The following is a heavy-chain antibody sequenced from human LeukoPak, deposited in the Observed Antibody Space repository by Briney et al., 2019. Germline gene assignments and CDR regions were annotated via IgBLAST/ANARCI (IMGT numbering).Heavy chain of an antibody. J-gene: IGHJ6*04. V-gene: IGHV4-34*01. CDR2: INHSGST. D-gene: IGHD2-2*02. CDR3: ARGPLLPVAISCYDMDV. CDR1: GGSFSGYY. Sequence: PSETLSLSCAVYGGSFSGYYWSWIRQPPGKGLEWIGEINHSGSTNYNPSLKSRVTISVDTSKNQFSLKLSSVTAADTAVYYCARGPLLPVAISCYDMDVWGKGTTVTVSS.